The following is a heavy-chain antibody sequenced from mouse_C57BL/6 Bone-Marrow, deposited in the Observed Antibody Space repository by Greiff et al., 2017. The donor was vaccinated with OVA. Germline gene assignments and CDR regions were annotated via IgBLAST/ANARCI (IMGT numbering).Heavy chain of an antibody. V-gene: IGHV1-50*01. CDR3: ARSGDGYYYAMDY. D-gene: IGHD2-3*01. CDR2: IDPSDIYT. Sequence: QVQLQQPGAELVKPGASVKLSCKASGYTFTSYWMQWVKQRPGQGLEWIGEIDPSDIYTNYNQKFKGKATLTVDTSSSTAYMQLSSLTSEDSAVYYCARSGDGYYYAMDYWGQGTSVTVSS. J-gene: IGHJ4*01. CDR1: GYTFTSYW.